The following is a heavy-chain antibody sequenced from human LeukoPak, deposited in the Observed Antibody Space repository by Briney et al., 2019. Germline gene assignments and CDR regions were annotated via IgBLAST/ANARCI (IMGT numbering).Heavy chain of an antibody. V-gene: IGHV4-59*08. Sequence: PSETLSLTCTVSGASINDYYWTWIRQPPGKGLEWIGYIYYSGSTNYNPSLKSRVTISVDTSKNQFSLKLSSVTAADTAVYFCARQLRGEAVAGHLQPFDYWGQGTLVTVSS. CDR3: ARQLRGEAVAGHLQPFDY. D-gene: IGHD6-19*01. CDR1: GASINDYY. CDR2: IYYSGST. J-gene: IGHJ4*02.